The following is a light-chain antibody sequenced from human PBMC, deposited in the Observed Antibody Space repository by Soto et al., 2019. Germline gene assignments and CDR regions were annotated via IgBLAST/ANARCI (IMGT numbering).Light chain of an antibody. CDR3: QQYDDWPPWT. V-gene: IGKV3-15*01. J-gene: IGKJ1*01. CDR1: QSINSN. CDR2: GAS. Sequence: EIVMTQSPATLSVSPGQRATLSCRASQSINSNLAWYQQKVGRPPRLLIYGASTRATGVPARFSGSGSGTEYTLTISSLQSEDFAVYYCQQYDDWPPWTFGQGIKVESK.